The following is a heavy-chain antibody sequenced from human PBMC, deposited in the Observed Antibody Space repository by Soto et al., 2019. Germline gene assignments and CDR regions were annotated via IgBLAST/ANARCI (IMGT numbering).Heavy chain of an antibody. D-gene: IGHD3-10*01. CDR2: IYWDDDQ. CDR3: AHKRDVSRGFKY. CDR1: GFSLSINGVA. V-gene: IGHV2-5*02. J-gene: IGHJ4*02. Sequence: QITLKESGPTLVKPTQTLTLTCTFSGFSLSINGVAVGWIRQPPGQALEWLALIYWDDDQRYNPSLKNRLTITKDTSRNQVVLTMTNMDPVDTATYYCAHKRDVSRGFKYWGQGTLDTVSS.